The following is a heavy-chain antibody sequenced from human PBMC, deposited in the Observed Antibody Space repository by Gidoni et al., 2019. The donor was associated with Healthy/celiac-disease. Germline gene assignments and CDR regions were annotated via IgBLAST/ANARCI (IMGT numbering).Heavy chain of an antibody. J-gene: IGHJ4*02. D-gene: IGHD5-12*01. CDR1: GHTFTRYY. CDR3: ARAAEMATITSPFDY. CDR2: INPSGGST. Sequence: QVQLVQPGAEVQKPGAAVKVSCTASGHTFTRYYMHWVRQAPGQGLEWMGIINPSGGSTSYAQKFQGRVTMTRYTSTSTVYMELSSLRSEDTAVYYCARAAEMATITSPFDYWGQGTLVTVSA. V-gene: IGHV1-46*01.